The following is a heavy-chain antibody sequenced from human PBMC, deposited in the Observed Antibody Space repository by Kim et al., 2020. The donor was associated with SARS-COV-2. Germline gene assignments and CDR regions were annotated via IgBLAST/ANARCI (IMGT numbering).Heavy chain of an antibody. CDR3: ARADSYYYDSSGYYYHY. J-gene: IGHJ4*02. D-gene: IGHD3-22*01. CDR1: GGSVSSGSYY. V-gene: IGHV4-61*01. Sequence: SETLSLTCTVSGGSVSSGSYYWSWIRQPPGKGLEWIGYIYYSGSTNYNPSLKSRVTISVDTSKNQFSLKLSSVTAADTAVYYCARADSYYYDSSGYYYHYWGQGTLVTVSS. CDR2: IYYSGST.